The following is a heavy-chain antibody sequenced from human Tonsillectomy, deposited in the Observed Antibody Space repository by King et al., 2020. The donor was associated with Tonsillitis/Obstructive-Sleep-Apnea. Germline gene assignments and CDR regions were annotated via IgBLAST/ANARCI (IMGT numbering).Heavy chain of an antibody. CDR1: GFTFSSYL. CDR3: SRVWSDSNGWYHFDY. V-gene: IGHV3-7*03. D-gene: IGHD6-19*01. J-gene: IGHJ4*02. Sequence: VQLVESGGGLVQPGGSLRLSCAASGFTFSSYLMSWVRQAPGQGLEWVANIKQDGSQKYYVDSVKGRFTISRDNAKHSLYLQMNSLRAEDTAVYYCSRVWSDSNGWYHFDYWGQGTLVTVSS. CDR2: IKQDGSQK.